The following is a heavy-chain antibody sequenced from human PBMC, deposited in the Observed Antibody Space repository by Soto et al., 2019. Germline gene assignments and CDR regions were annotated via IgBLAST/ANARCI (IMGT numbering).Heavy chain of an antibody. V-gene: IGHV4-34*01. D-gene: IGHD2-15*01. J-gene: IGHJ4*02. CDR1: GGSFNDFY. CDR3: ARRGRYGGRSYTG. Sequence: QMHIQQWGAGLLKPSETLSLTCAVSGGSFNDFYWNWVRQPPGEGLEWIGEVNHAGGTDYNPSLKGRVTISEDRSKNQLSLRLKSVTVADTATYYCARRGRYGGRSYTGGGQGTLVTVSS. CDR2: VNHAGGT.